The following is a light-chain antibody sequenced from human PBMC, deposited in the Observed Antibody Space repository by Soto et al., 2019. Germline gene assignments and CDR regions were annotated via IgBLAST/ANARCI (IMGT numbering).Light chain of an antibody. Sequence: DIQMTQSPSSLSASVGDRVTITCQASQDISNYLNWYQQKPGKAPKLLIYDASNLETGVPSRFSGSGSGTDFTFTISSLQPEDIVTYYCQQYDNLQLTFGGGTKVEIK. J-gene: IGKJ4*01. V-gene: IGKV1-33*01. CDR1: QDISNY. CDR2: DAS. CDR3: QQYDNLQLT.